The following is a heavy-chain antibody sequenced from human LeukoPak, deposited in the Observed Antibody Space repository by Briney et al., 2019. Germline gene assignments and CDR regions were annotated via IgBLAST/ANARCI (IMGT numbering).Heavy chain of an antibody. CDR1: GFTFSNAW. Sequence: GGSLRLSCAASGFTFSNAWMSWVRQAPGKGLEWVGRIKSKTDGGTTDYAAPVKGRFTISRDDSKNTLYLQMNSLKTEDTAVYYCTTDLIGVTPSARRRWGQGTLVTVSS. CDR2: IKSKTDGGTT. D-gene: IGHD2-21*02. J-gene: IGHJ4*02. V-gene: IGHV3-15*01. CDR3: TTDLIGVTPSARRR.